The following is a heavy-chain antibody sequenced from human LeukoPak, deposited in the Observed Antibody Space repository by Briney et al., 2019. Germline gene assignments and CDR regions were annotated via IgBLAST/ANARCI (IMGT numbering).Heavy chain of an antibody. CDR2: INHSGST. CDR3: ARGPLVSSSGWYGYFDY. Sequence: SETLSLTCTVSGGSISSSSYYWSWIRQPPGKGLEWIGEINHSGSTNYNPSLKSRVTISVDTSKNQFSLKLSSVTAADTAVYYCARGPLVSSSGWYGYFDYWGQGTLVTVSS. V-gene: IGHV4-39*07. D-gene: IGHD6-19*01. CDR1: GGSISSSSYY. J-gene: IGHJ4*02.